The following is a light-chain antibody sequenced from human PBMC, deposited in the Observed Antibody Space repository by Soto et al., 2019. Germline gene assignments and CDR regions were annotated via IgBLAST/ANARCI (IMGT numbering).Light chain of an antibody. CDR2: DAS. CDR3: QQRSNWPWT. Sequence: EIVLTQSPATLSLSPGETATLSCRASQRVSSYLAWYQQKPGQAPRLLIYDASNRATGLPARFSSSGSGTDFTLTISSLEPEDFAVYYCQQRSNWPWTFGQGTKVEIK. V-gene: IGKV3-11*01. CDR1: QRVSSY. J-gene: IGKJ1*01.